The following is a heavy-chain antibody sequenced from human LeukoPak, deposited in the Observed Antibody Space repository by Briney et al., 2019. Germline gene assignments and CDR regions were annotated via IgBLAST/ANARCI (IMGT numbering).Heavy chain of an antibody. V-gene: IGHV4-59*01. J-gene: IGHJ4*02. Sequence: SETLSLTCTVSGGSISSYYWSWIRQPPGKGLEWIGYIYYSGSTNYSPSLKSRVTISVDTSKNQFSLKLSSVTAADTAVYYCARGGMYRYSYGSPSDYWGQGTLVTVSS. CDR3: ARGGMYRYSYGSPSDY. CDR2: IYYSGST. D-gene: IGHD5-18*01. CDR1: GGSISSYY.